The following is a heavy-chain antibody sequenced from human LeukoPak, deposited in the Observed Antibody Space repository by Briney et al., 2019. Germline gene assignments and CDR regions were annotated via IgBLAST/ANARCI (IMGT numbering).Heavy chain of an antibody. CDR1: GGTFSSYA. Sequence: SVKDSCKACGGTFSSYAIHWVRQAPGQGVEWMGGIIPIFGTANYAQKFQGRVTHHPHESTSTANMELSSRRSEDTAVYYCARDCSGGSCYSGSGYWGQGTLVTVSS. CDR3: ARDCSGGSCYSGSGY. CDR2: IIPIFGTA. D-gene: IGHD2-15*01. V-gene: IGHV1-69*13. J-gene: IGHJ4*02.